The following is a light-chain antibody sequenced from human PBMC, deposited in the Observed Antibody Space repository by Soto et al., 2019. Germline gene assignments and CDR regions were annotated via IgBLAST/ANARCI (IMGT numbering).Light chain of an antibody. V-gene: IGKV1-33*01. CDR3: QQFNSYPYT. CDR2: DAS. CDR1: QAINNY. Sequence: DIQMTQSPSSLSASVGDRVTITCQASQAINNYLHWYQQKPGKAPKLLIYDASNLEKGAPSRFSGSGSETEFTLTINSLQPDDFATYYCQQFNSYPYTFGQGTKVDIK. J-gene: IGKJ2*01.